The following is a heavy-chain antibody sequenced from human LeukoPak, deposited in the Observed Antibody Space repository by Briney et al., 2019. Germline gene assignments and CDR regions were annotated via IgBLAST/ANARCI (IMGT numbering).Heavy chain of an antibody. CDR2: INHDGSET. V-gene: IGHV3-7*03. CDR3: ARYKGGDDTRASLFFV. D-gene: IGHD3-22*01. CDR1: GFTFSRYW. J-gene: IGHJ4*02. Sequence: GGSPRHSCAASGFTFSRYWMSWVRQAPRKGLEWVANINHDGSETYYADSMKGRFTISRDNAKNSLYLQMNGLRAEDTAVYYCARYKGGDDTRASLFFVGGQGTLVTVAS.